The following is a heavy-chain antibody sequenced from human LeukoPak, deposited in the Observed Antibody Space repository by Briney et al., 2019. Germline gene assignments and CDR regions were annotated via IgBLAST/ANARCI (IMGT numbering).Heavy chain of an antibody. Sequence: GASVKVSCKASGYTFTSYAMNWVRQAPGQGLEWMGWINTNTGNPTYAQGFTGRFVFSLDTSVSTAYLQISSLKAEDTAVYYCARDLKAYDFWSGGDYWGQGTLVTVSS. CDR1: GYTFTSYA. D-gene: IGHD3-3*01. J-gene: IGHJ4*02. CDR3: ARDLKAYDFWSGGDY. CDR2: INTNTGNP. V-gene: IGHV7-4-1*02.